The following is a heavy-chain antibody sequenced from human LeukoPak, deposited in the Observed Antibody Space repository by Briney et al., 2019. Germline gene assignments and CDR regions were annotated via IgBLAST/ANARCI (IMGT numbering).Heavy chain of an antibody. CDR1: GFSFSDHN. V-gene: IGHV3-48*01. J-gene: IGHJ3*01. CDR2: ISTSSNII. CDR3: SRDLGLPGV. Sequence: LTGGSLRLSCAASGFSFSDHNMHWVRQAPGTGLEWVSYISTSSNIIYYADSVKGRFTISRDNAKNSLFLQMNSLRAEDTAVYYCSRDLGLPGVWGQGTVVTVSS. D-gene: IGHD3-10*01.